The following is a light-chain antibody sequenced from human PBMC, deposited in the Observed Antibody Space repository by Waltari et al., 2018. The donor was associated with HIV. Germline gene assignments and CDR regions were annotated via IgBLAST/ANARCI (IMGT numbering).Light chain of an antibody. V-gene: IGKV1-39*01. CDR2: AAS. CDR3: QQSYRTPPT. J-gene: IGKJ1*01. Sequence: IQMTQSPSSLSASVGHRVTITCRASQSIATNLNWYQQKPGKAPKVLIYAASSLQSGVPSRFSGSASGTDFTLTINDLQAEDFATYFCQQSYRTPPTFGQGTKVEMK. CDR1: QSIATN.